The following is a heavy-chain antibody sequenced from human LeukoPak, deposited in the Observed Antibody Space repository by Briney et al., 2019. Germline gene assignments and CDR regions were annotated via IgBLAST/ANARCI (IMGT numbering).Heavy chain of an antibody. D-gene: IGHD3-10*01. J-gene: IGHJ4*02. V-gene: IGHV3-23*01. CDR2: ISGSGGST. CDR3: TRELFDFGY. Sequence: PGGSLRLSCAASGLTFSNHAMGWVRQAPGKGLEWISEISGSGGSTYYADSVKGRFTISRDNSKNTLYLQMNSLRAEDTAVYYCTRELFDFGYWGQGTLVTVSS. CDR1: GLTFSNHA.